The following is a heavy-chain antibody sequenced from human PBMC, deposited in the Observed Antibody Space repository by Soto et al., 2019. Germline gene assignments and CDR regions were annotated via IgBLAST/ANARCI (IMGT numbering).Heavy chain of an antibody. Sequence: QVQLVESGGGVVQPGRSLRLSCAASGFAFSDYGMHWVRQPPGKGLEWVAVISYDGTNKYYAGSVKGRFTISRDNTKNTLYLQMNSLRPEDTSVYYCASWAGRSTTAFFSGPFDFWGQGDLVTVSS. J-gene: IGHJ4*02. V-gene: IGHV3-30*03. CDR1: GFAFSDYG. CDR3: ASWAGRSTTAFFSGPFDF. D-gene: IGHD2-2*01. CDR2: ISYDGTNK.